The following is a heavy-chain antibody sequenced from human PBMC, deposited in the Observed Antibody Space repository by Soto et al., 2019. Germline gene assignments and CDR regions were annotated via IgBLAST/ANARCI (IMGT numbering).Heavy chain of an antibody. Sequence: GGSLRLSCAASGVPFSYYAMSWVRQAPGMGLEWVSEISGSAIATDYADSVKGRFTVSRDNSKNTLYLQMNSLRVEDTALYYCAKTPCASTSCSLDYWGQGTLVTVSS. J-gene: IGHJ4*02. CDR2: ISGSAIAT. CDR1: GVPFSYYA. D-gene: IGHD2-2*01. V-gene: IGHV3-23*01. CDR3: AKTPCASTSCSLDY.